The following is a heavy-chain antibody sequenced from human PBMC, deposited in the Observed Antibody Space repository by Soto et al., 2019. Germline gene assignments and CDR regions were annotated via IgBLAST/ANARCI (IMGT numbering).Heavy chain of an antibody. D-gene: IGHD3-10*01. CDR1: GFTFSSYA. Sequence: GGSLRLSCAASGFTFSSYAMSWVRQAPGKGLEWVSAISGSGGSTYYADSVKGRFTISRDNSKNTLYLQMNSLRAEDTAVYYFAKDRTYYYGSGSYYNVPSYFDYWGQGTLVTVSS. CDR2: ISGSGGST. V-gene: IGHV3-23*01. J-gene: IGHJ4*02. CDR3: AKDRTYYYGSGSYYNVPSYFDY.